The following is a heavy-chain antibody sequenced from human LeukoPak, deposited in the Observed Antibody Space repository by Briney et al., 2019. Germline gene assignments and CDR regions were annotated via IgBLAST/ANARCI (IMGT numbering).Heavy chain of an antibody. J-gene: IGHJ6*02. D-gene: IGHD3-10*01. CDR3: ARDLVGSGSGPTHYYYGMDV. Sequence: GGSLRLSCAASGFTFSSYSMNWVRQAPGKGLEWVSYISSSSTIYYADSVKGRFTISRDNAKNSLYLQMNSLRDEDTAVYYCARDLVGSGSGPTHYYYGMDVWGQGTTVTVSS. V-gene: IGHV3-48*02. CDR2: ISSSSTI. CDR1: GFTFSSYS.